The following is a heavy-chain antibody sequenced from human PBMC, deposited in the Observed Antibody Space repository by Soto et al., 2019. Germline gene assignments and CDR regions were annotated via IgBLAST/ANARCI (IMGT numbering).Heavy chain of an antibody. D-gene: IGHD4-17*01. V-gene: IGHV1-46*01. CDR3: ARAILTTVHAFDI. CDR1: GYTFSSYY. CDR2: ITTSGGHA. J-gene: IGHJ3*02. Sequence: ASVKVSCKASGYTFSSYYIHWVRQAPGQGLEWLGLITTSGGHAYYAQKFQGRVALTRDTSTSTVYMDLTSLTSEDTAVYYCARAILTTVHAFDIWGQGTMVTVSS.